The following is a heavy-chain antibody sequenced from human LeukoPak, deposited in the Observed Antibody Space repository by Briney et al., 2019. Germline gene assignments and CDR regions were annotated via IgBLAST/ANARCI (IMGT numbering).Heavy chain of an antibody. CDR3: ARSSSRAFDI. CDR2: IKQDGSER. Sequence: GGSLRLSCAASGFKFSSYSMNWVRQAPGKGLEWVAAIKQDGSERYYVDSVKGRFTISRDNAKSSLFLQMNSLRVEDTAVYYCARSSSRAFDIWGQGTVVTVSS. V-gene: IGHV3-7*01. J-gene: IGHJ3*02. CDR1: GFKFSSYS. D-gene: IGHD3-10*01.